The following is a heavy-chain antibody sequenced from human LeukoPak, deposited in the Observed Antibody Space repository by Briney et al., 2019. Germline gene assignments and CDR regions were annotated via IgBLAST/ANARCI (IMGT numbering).Heavy chain of an antibody. D-gene: IGHD4-17*01. J-gene: IGHJ6*03. CDR2: ISWNSGSM. Sequence: GGSLRLSCAASGFTFDDYAMHWVRQAPGKGLEWVSGISWNSGSMGYADSVKGRFTISRDNAKNSLYLQMNSLRAEDMALYYCAKDVTKGGNYMDVWGKGTTVTVSS. CDR1: GFTFDDYA. V-gene: IGHV3-9*03. CDR3: AKDVTKGGNYMDV.